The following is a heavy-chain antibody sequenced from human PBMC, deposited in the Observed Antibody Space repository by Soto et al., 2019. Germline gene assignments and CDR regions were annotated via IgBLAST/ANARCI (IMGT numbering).Heavy chain of an antibody. CDR2: IGGSGGTT. J-gene: IGHJ2*01. CDR3: AKDATTETDWYFDL. CDR1: GFTFSRYA. Sequence: ESGGGLVQPGGSLRLSCAASGFTFSRYAMSWVRQAPGKGLEWVSTIGGSGGTTYYADSVKGRFTISRDNSKNILYLQMNSLRAEDTAVYYCAKDATTETDWYFDLWGRGTLVTVSS. V-gene: IGHV3-23*01. D-gene: IGHD4-17*01.